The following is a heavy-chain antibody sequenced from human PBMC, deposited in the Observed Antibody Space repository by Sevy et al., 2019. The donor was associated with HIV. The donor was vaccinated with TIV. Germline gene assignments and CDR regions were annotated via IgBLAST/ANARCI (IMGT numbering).Heavy chain of an antibody. CDR1: GFTFISYW. CDR2: IKQDGSEK. Sequence: GGSLRLSCAASGFTFISYWMSWVRQAPGKGLECVANIKQDGSEKYYVDSVKGRFTISRDNAKNSLYLQMNSLRAEDTAVYYCAKGGIAVAGTIGSWGQGTLVTVSS. CDR3: AKGGIAVAGTIGS. D-gene: IGHD6-19*01. V-gene: IGHV3-7*03. J-gene: IGHJ5*02.